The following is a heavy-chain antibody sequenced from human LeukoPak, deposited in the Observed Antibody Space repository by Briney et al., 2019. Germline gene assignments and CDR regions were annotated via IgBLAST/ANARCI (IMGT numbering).Heavy chain of an antibody. Sequence: PSETLSLTCAVYGGSFSGYYWSWIRQPPGEGLEWIGEINHSGSTNYNPSLKSRVTISVDTSKNQFSLKLSSVTAADTAVYYCARSRGNGEDPRGYYFDYWGQGTLVTVSS. CDR2: INHSGST. V-gene: IGHV4-34*01. D-gene: IGHD1-1*01. CDR1: GGSFSGYY. J-gene: IGHJ4*02. CDR3: ARSRGNGEDPRGYYFDY.